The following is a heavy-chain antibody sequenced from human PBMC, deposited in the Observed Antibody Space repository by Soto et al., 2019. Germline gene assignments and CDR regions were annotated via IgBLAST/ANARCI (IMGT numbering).Heavy chain of an antibody. D-gene: IGHD3-10*01. J-gene: IGHJ6*02. CDR3: ARDSVVRGPYYGMDV. Sequence: GGSLRLSXAASGFTVSSNYMSWVRQAPGKGLEWVSVIYSGGSTYYADSVKGRFTISRDNSKNTLYLQMNSLRAEDTAVYYCARDSVVRGPYYGMDVWGQGTTVTVSS. CDR1: GFTVSSNY. CDR2: IYSGGST. V-gene: IGHV3-53*01.